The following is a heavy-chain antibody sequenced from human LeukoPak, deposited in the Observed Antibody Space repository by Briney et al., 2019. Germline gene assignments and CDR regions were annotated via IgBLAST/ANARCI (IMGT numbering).Heavy chain of an antibody. CDR1: GFTVSSNY. J-gene: IGHJ4*02. CDR3: ATNYGYDGDY. Sequence: PGGSLRLSCADSGFTVSSNYMSWVRQAPGEGLGWLSFIYSGGSTYYADSVKGRFTISRDNSKNTLYLQMNSLRAEDTAVYYCATNYGYDGDYWGQGTLVTVSS. CDR2: IYSGGST. D-gene: IGHD5-18*01. V-gene: IGHV3-66*01.